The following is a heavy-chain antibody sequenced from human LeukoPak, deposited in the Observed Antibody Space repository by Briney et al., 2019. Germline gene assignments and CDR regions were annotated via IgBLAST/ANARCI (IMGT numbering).Heavy chain of an antibody. J-gene: IGHJ4*02. CDR2: IYSGGST. CDR1: GYTFTGYY. CDR3: ARADY. V-gene: IGHV3-66*01. Sequence: GASVKVSCKASGYTFTGYYMHWVRQAPGKGLEWVSVIYSGGSTYYADSVKGRFTISRDNSKNTLYLQMNSLRAEDTAVYYCARADYWGQGTLVTVSS.